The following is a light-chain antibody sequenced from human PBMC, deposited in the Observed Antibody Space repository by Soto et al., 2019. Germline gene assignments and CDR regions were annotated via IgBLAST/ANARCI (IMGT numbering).Light chain of an antibody. CDR2: EVT. V-gene: IGLV2-14*01. CDR3: NSYTTSSTYL. CDR1: SSDVGAYNY. Sequence: QSVLTQPASVSGSPGQSITISCTGTSSDVGAYNYVSWYQHLPGEAPKLILFEVTKRPSGVSDRFSGSKSGNTASLTISGLQAEDEADYFCNSYTTSSTYLFGSGTKLTVL. J-gene: IGLJ1*01.